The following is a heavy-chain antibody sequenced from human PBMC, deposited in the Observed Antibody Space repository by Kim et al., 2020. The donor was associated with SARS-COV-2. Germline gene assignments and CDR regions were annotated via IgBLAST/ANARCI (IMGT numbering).Heavy chain of an antibody. CDR3: ARVSVSITMIVVVREPPDY. V-gene: IGHV3-11*01. D-gene: IGHD3-22*01. CDR1: GFTFSDYY. CDR2: IRSSGSSI. J-gene: IGHJ4*02. Sequence: GGSLRLSCAASGFTFSDYYMSWIRQAPGKGLEWVSYIRSSGSSIYYADSGKGRFTISRDNSKNSLYLQMNSLRAEDTAVYYCARVSVSITMIVVVREPPDYWGQGTLVTVYS.